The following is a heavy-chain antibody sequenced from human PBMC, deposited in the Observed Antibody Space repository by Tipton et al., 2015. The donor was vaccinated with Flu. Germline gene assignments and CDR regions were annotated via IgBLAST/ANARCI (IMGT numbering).Heavy chain of an antibody. CDR3: AREYGDYGEEGANWFDP. D-gene: IGHD4-17*01. J-gene: IGHJ5*02. CDR1: GGSVSSGSYY. Sequence: TLSLTCTVSGGSVSSGSYYWSWIRQPPGKGLEWIGYIYYSGSTNYNPSLKSRVTISVDTSKNQFSLKLSSVTAADTAVYYCAREYGDYGEEGANWFDPWGQGTLVTVSS. V-gene: IGHV4-61*01. CDR2: IYYSGST.